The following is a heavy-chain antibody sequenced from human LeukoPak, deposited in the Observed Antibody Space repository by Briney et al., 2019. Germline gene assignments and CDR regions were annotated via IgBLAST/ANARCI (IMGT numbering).Heavy chain of an antibody. J-gene: IGHJ5*02. CDR1: GGSFSGYY. D-gene: IGHD3-22*01. Sequence: SETLSLTCAVYGGSFSGYYWSWIRQPPGKGLEWIGEINHSGSTNYNPSLKSRVTISVDTSKNQFSLKLSSVTAADTAVYYCARVNYFDSGGYYWWFDPWGQGTLVTVSS. V-gene: IGHV4-34*01. CDR2: INHSGST. CDR3: ARVNYFDSGGYYWWFDP.